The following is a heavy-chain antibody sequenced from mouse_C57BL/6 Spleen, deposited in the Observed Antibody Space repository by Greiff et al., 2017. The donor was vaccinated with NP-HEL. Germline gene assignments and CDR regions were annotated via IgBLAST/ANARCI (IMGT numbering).Heavy chain of an antibody. CDR1: GYTFTDYY. V-gene: IGHV1-19*01. J-gene: IGHJ2*01. CDR2: INPYNGGT. CDR3: AREGRGYFDY. Sequence: VQLKQSGPVLVKPGASVKMSCKASGYTFTDYYMNWVKQSHGKSLEWIGVINPYNGGTSYNQKFKGKATLTVDKSSSTAYMELNSLTSEDSAVYYCAREGRGYFDYWGQGTTLTVSS.